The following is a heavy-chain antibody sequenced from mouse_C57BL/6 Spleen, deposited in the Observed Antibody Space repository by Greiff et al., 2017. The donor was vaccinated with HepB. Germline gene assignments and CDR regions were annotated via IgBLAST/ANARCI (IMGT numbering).Heavy chain of an antibody. J-gene: IGHJ1*03. CDR2: IRNKANNHAT. Sequence: EVKLVESGGGLVQPGGSMKLSCAASGFTFSDAWMDWVRQSPEKGLEWVAEIRNKANNHATYYAESVKGRFTISRDDSKSSVYLQMNSLRAEDTGIYYCTRPPFYGSSYGYFDVWGTGTTVTVSS. V-gene: IGHV6-6*01. CDR1: GFTFSDAW. D-gene: IGHD1-1*01. CDR3: TRPPFYGSSYGYFDV.